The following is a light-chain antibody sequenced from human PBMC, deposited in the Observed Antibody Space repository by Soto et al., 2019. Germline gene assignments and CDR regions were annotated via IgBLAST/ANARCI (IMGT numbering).Light chain of an antibody. CDR2: AND. J-gene: IGLJ3*02. V-gene: IGLV1-44*01. CDR1: SSNIGSNT. CDR3: ATWDDRLNGRV. Sequence: QSVLTQPHSASGTPGQRVTISCSGSSSNIGSNTVNWYQQLPGTAPKLLIYANDQRPSGVPDRFSGYRSGTSASLANSGLQSEDEADYCCATWDDRLNGRVFGGGTKLTVL.